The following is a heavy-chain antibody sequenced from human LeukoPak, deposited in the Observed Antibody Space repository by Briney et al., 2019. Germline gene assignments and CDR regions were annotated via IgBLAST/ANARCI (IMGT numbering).Heavy chain of an antibody. V-gene: IGHV4-59*12. CDR1: GGSISSYY. D-gene: IGHD5-12*01. J-gene: IGHJ5*02. CDR2: ISYSGST. CDR3: ARGGGNSGSATDR. Sequence: PSETLSLTCTVSGGSISSYYWSWIRQPPGKGLEWIACISYSGSTKYNPSLKSRVTISLDTSKNQFSLKLSSVTAADTAVYYCARGGGNSGSATDRWGQGTLVTVSS.